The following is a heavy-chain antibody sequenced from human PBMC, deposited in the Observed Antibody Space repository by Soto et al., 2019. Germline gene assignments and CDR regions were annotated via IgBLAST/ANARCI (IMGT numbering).Heavy chain of an antibody. D-gene: IGHD6-13*01. J-gene: IGHJ5*01. Sequence: SETLSLTCTVSGGSISGYYWSWIRQPPGKGLEWIGYMYNTGSTVYNPSFKSRVTISVDTSKNQFSLKLNSVTAADTAVYYCAKVYSRSWYWFQSWGQGTLVTRLL. V-gene: IGHV4-59*01. CDR3: AKVYSRSWYWFQS. CDR2: MYNTGST. CDR1: GGSISGYY.